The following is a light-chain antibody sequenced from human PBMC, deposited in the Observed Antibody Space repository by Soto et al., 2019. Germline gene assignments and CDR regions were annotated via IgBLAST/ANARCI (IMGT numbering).Light chain of an antibody. CDR2: DAS. J-gene: IGKJ4*01. CDR1: QSVSSY. Sequence: EIVLTQSPATLSLSPGERATLSCRASQSVSSYLAWYQQKPGQAPRLLIYDASNRATGIPARFSGSGSGTDFTLTISNLEPEDFAVYYCHQRSNWLTFGGGTKVEIK. CDR3: HQRSNWLT. V-gene: IGKV3-11*01.